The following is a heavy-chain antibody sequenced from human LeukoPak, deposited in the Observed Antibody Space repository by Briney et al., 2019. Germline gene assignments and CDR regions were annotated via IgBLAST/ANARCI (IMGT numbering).Heavy chain of an antibody. J-gene: IGHJ4*02. CDR3: ANEIRPNDY. D-gene: IGHD4-17*01. Sequence: PGGSLRLSCAASRFTFRNYAMTWVRQAPGKGLEWVSAISISGDTTYYADAVKGRFTISRDNSKNTVYLQMNSLRAEDTAVYYCANEIRPNDYWGQGTLVTVSS. V-gene: IGHV3-23*01. CDR1: RFTFRNYA. CDR2: ISISGDTT.